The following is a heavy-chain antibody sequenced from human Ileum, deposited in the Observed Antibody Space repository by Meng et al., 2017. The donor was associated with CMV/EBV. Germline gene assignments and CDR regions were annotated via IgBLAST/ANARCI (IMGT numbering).Heavy chain of an antibody. CDR2: ISYSGST. V-gene: IGHV4-39*01. J-gene: IGHJ3*01. Sequence: SETLSLTCTVSGGSISSGSYYWGWIRQSPGKGLEWIGSISYSGSTYYNPSLRSRVTISIDTSKNQFSLRLSSVTASDAAVYYCARHADHGDYVRAFDLWGQGTMVTVSS. D-gene: IGHD4-17*01. CDR3: ARHADHGDYVRAFDL. CDR1: GGSISSGSYY.